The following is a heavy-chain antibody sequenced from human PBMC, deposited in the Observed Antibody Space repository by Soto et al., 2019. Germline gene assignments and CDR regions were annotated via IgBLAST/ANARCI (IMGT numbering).Heavy chain of an antibody. CDR3: AKGSSSRLPYYYYYYMDV. CDR1: GFTFDDYA. V-gene: IGHV3-9*01. CDR2: ISWNSGSI. Sequence: EVQLVESGGGLVQPGRSLRLSCAASGFTFDDYAMHWVRQAPGKGLEWVSGISWNSGSIGYADSVKGRFTISRDNAKNSLYLQMNSLSAEDTALYYCAKGSSSRLPYYYYYYMDVWGKGTTVTVSS. J-gene: IGHJ6*03. D-gene: IGHD6-13*01.